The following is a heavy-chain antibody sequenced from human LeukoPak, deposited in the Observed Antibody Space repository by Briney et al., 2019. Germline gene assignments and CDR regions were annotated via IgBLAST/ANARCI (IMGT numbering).Heavy chain of an antibody. CDR1: GYTFTSYG. CDR2: ISAYNGNT. J-gene: IGHJ6*03. CDR3: ARGGSLGYYYYYYYMDV. V-gene: IGHV1-18*01. D-gene: IGHD3-10*01. Sequence: ASVKVSCKASGYTFTSYGISWMRQAPGQGLEWMGWISAYNGNTNYAQKLQGRVTMTTDTSTSTAYMELRSLRSDDTAVYYCARGGSLGYYYYYYYMDVWGKGTTVTISS.